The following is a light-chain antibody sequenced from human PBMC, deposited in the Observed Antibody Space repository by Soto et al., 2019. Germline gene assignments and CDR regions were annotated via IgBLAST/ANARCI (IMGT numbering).Light chain of an antibody. Sequence: ETVLTQSPGTLSLSPGERATLSCRASQSVTSDFLAWYQQQPGQAPRLLIYGASTRAAGVPDRFSGSGSGTDFTLTITRLEPEDFAVYYCQQYGRSSLMFTFGQGTKLGV. CDR3: QQYGRSSLMFT. CDR1: QSVTSDF. V-gene: IGKV3-20*01. J-gene: IGKJ2*01. CDR2: GAS.